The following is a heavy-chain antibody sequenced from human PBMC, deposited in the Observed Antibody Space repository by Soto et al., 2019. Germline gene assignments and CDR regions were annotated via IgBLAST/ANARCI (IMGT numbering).Heavy chain of an antibody. CDR3: AKDVHYYIVTGIEYFDH. CDR1: GFTFSSYA. CDR2: ISGTGRVT. V-gene: IGHV3-23*01. J-gene: IGHJ1*01. Sequence: EVQLLESGGGLVQPGGSLKISCAVSGFTFSSYAMSWVRQAPGKGLEWVSGISGTGRVTNYAESVKGRFTISRDNPKNTLYLEMKRLRVEDTAVYSCAKDVHYYIVTGIEYFDHWGQGTLGTVSS. D-gene: IGHD3-9*01.